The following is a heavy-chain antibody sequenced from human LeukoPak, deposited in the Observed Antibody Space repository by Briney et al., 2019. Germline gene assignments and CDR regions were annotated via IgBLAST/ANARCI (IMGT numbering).Heavy chain of an antibody. V-gene: IGHV3-23*01. Sequence: PGGSLRLSCAASGFTFSSYAMSWVRQAPGKGLEWVSAISGSGGSTYYADSVKGRFTISRDNSKNTLYLQMNSLRAEDTAVYYCAKDSVYSSSPGYAFDIWGQGTMVTVSS. J-gene: IGHJ3*02. D-gene: IGHD6-6*01. CDR1: GFTFSSYA. CDR2: ISGSGGST. CDR3: AKDSVYSSSPGYAFDI.